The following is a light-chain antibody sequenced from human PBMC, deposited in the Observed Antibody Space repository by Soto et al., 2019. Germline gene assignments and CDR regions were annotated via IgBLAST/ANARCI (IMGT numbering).Light chain of an antibody. CDR3: QQTVRTPHT. Sequence: DIQMTQSPASLSASVGDRVTITCRASQTISSYLNWYQQKAGAAPKLLIYSASTWQSGVPSRFSGSGFGTDYYHTISCLQPADFAVYYCQQTVRTPHTFGQGTKLDIK. CDR2: SAS. CDR1: QTISSY. J-gene: IGKJ2*01. V-gene: IGKV1-39*01.